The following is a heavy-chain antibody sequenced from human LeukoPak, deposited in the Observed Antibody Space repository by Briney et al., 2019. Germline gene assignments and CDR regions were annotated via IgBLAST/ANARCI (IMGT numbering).Heavy chain of an antibody. CDR3: VKITSVTGGDC. D-gene: IGHD1-14*01. Sequence: PGGSLRLSCSASGFTFSAYAMYWVRQAPGKGLEYVSGISNNGGSSFYADSVKGRFIISRDNSKNTLYLQMSSLRAEDTAVYYCVKITSVTGGDCWGQGTRLTVSS. V-gene: IGHV3-64D*09. J-gene: IGHJ4*02. CDR2: ISNNGGSS. CDR1: GFTFSAYA.